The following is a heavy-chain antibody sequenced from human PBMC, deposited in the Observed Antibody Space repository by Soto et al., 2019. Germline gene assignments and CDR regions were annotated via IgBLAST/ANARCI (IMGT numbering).Heavy chain of an antibody. Sequence: SGPTLVNPTQTLTLTCTFSGFSLGTSGMCVSWIRQPPGKALEWLALIDWDDDKYYSTSLKTRLTISKDTSKNQVVLTMTNMDPVDTATYYCARTSYGSGNNNWFDPWGQGTLVTVSS. D-gene: IGHD3-10*01. CDR2: IDWDDDK. CDR1: GFSLGTSGMC. CDR3: ARTSYGSGNNNWFDP. V-gene: IGHV2-70*01. J-gene: IGHJ5*02.